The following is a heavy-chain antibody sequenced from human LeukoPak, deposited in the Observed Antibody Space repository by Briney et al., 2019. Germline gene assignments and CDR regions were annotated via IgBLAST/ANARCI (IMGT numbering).Heavy chain of an antibody. CDR2: IYYSGST. J-gene: IGHJ4*02. D-gene: IGHD3-22*01. CDR1: GGSINNYY. Sequence: PSETLSLTCPVSGGSINNYYWSWIRQPPGKGLQWIGYIYYSGSTNYNPSLKSRVTISVDTSKNQFSLKMSSLTAADTAVYYCARHRGSGYPYFDYWGQGTLVTVSS. CDR3: ARHRGSGYPYFDY. V-gene: IGHV4-59*01.